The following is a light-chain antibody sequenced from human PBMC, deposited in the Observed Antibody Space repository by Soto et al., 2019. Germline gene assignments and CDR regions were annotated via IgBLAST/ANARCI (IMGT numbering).Light chain of an antibody. CDR2: EVT. Sequence: QSALTQPPSVSGSPGQSVTISCTGTSSDVGSYNRVSWYQQPPGTAPNLMIYEVTNRPSGVPDRFSGSKSGNTASLTISGLQDEDEADYYCSSYTSGSTYVFGTGTKVTVL. V-gene: IGLV2-18*02. CDR1: SSDVGSYNR. J-gene: IGLJ1*01. CDR3: SSYTSGSTYV.